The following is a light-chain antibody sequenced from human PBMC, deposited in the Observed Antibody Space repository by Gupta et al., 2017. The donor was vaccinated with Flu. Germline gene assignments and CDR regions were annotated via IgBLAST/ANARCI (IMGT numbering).Light chain of an antibody. CDR1: QSVTTD. CDR2: CAS. Sequence: PATLPASAGEGATLTCRASQSVTTDLTWYQQKPRQAPRLLIYCASTWASGVPARFSGSGSGTEFTLTVTSLQSEDFAVYYCQQDNIWPMTFGGGTKVEIK. CDR3: QQDNIWPMT. J-gene: IGKJ4*01. V-gene: IGKV3-15*01.